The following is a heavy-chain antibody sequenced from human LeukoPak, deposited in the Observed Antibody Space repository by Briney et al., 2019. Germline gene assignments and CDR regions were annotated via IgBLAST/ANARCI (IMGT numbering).Heavy chain of an antibody. CDR3: ARKIGNDFWSGYHDY. CDR1: GYTFTGYY. J-gene: IGHJ4*02. V-gene: IGHV1-2*02. D-gene: IGHD3-3*01. Sequence: GASVKVSCKASGYTFTGYYMHWVRQAPGQGLERMGWINPNSGGTNYAQKFQGRVTMTRDTSISTAYMELSRLRSDDTAVYYCARKIGNDFWSGYHDYWGQGTLVTVSS. CDR2: INPNSGGT.